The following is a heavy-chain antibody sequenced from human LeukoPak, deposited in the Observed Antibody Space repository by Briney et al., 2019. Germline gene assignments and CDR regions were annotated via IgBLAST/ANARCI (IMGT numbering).Heavy chain of an antibody. J-gene: IGHJ4*02. CDR3: ARINYYDSSGYPNYFDY. Sequence: GGSLRLSCAASGFTFSSYAMSWVRQAPGKGLEWVSAISGSGGSTYYADSVKGRFTISRDNSKNTLYLQMNSLGAEDTAVYYCARINYYDSSGYPNYFDYWGQGTLVTVSS. CDR2: ISGSGGST. D-gene: IGHD3-22*01. V-gene: IGHV3-23*01. CDR1: GFTFSSYA.